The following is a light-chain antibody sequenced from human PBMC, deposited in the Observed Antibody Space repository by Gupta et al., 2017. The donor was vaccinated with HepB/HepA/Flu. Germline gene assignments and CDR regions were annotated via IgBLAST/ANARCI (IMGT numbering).Light chain of an antibody. CDR3: QQYNNWPPYT. CDR1: QSVSSN. J-gene: IGKJ2*01. CDR2: GAS. V-gene: IGKV3-15*01. Sequence: EIVMTQSPATLPVSPGERATLSCRASQSVSSNLAWYQQKPGQAPRLLIYGASTRDTGIPARFIGSGSGTEFTLTISSRQSEDFAVYYCQQYNNWPPYTFGQGTKLEIK.